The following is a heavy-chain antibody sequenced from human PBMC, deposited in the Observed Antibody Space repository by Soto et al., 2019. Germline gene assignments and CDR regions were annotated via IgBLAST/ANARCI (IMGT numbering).Heavy chain of an antibody. CDR1: GFTFSNAW. V-gene: IGHV3-15*01. D-gene: IGHD2-21*02. CDR3: TTEGAVTRHPCAFDI. J-gene: IGHJ3*02. Sequence: EVQLVESGGGLVKPGGSLRLSCAASGFTFSNAWMSWVRQAPGKGLEWVGRIKSKTDGGTTDYAAPVKGRFTISRDDSKNTLYLQMNSLKTEDTAVYYCTTEGAVTRHPCAFDIWGQGTMVTVSS. CDR2: IKSKTDGGTT.